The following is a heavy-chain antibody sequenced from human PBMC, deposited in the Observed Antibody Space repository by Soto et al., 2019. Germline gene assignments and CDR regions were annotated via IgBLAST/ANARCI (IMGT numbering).Heavy chain of an antibody. CDR1: GFTFSSYS. J-gene: IGHJ6*02. V-gene: IGHV3-21*01. CDR2: IRSSSSYI. CDR3: ARDGAEMMGTNYYYYYGMDV. Sequence: EVQLVESGGGLVKPGGSLRLSCAASGFTFSSYSMNWVRQAPGQGLEWVSSIRSSSSYIYYADSVKGRFTISRDNAKNSLYLQMNSLRAEDTAVYYCARDGAEMMGTNYYYYYGMDVWGQGTTVTVSS. D-gene: IGHD1-1*01.